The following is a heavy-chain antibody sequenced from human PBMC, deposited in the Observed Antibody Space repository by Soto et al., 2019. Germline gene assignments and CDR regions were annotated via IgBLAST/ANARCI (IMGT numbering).Heavy chain of an antibody. CDR3: ARDCSSTSCYGYYYYGMDV. J-gene: IGHJ6*02. Sequence: GGSLRLSCAASGFTFSDYYMTWIRQAPGEGLEWVSYISISSSYTNYADSVKGRFTISRDNAKNSLYLQMNSLRAEDTAVYYCARDCSSTSCYGYYYYGMDVWGQGTTVTVSS. D-gene: IGHD2-2*01. V-gene: IGHV3-11*06. CDR2: ISISSSYT. CDR1: GFTFSDYY.